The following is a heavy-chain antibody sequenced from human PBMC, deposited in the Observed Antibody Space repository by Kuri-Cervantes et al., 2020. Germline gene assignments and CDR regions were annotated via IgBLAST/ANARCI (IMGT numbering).Heavy chain of an antibody. CDR2: ISAYNGNT. CDR1: GYTFTSYG. D-gene: IGHD2-15*01. V-gene: IGHV1-18*01. J-gene: IGHJ4*02. Sequence: ASVQVSCKASGYTFTSYGLSWVRQAPGQWLVWMGWISAYNGNTTYAQKPQGRVTMTTDTSTSTAYMELRCLRSDDTAVYYGAIVRMRYGSGGSCYPFDYWGQGTLVTVSS. CDR3: AIVRMRYGSGGSCYPFDY.